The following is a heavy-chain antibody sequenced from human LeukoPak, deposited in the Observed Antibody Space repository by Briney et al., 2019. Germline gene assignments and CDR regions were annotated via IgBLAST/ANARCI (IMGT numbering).Heavy chain of an antibody. J-gene: IGHJ4*02. CDR1: GGSFSGYY. V-gene: IGHV4-34*01. CDR2: INHSGST. CDR3: AGEQEVNDSSGYWVAY. D-gene: IGHD3-22*01. Sequence: PSETLSLTCAVYGGSFSGYYWSWIRQPPGKGLEWIGEINHSGSTNYDPSLKSRVTISVDTSKNQFSLKLSSVTAADTAVYYCAGEQEVNDSSGYWVAYWGQGTLVTVSS.